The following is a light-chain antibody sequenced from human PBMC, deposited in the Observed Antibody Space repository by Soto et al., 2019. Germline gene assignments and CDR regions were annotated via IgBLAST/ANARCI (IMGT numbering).Light chain of an antibody. V-gene: IGKV3-20*01. CDR1: QSVSSNY. Sequence: EIVLTQSPGTLSLSPGERATLSCRASQSVSSNYLAWYLQKPGQAPILLIYGASTRATCIPGRFSGRVSGTDFTLTISRLEPEDFAVYYCQQYGSSPGTFGRGTKVDIK. J-gene: IGKJ1*01. CDR3: QQYGSSPGT. CDR2: GAS.